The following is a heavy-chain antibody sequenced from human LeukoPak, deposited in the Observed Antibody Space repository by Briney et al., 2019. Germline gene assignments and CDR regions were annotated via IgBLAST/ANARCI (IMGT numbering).Heavy chain of an antibody. CDR3: ARGTGVTNNCFDY. CDR2: INHSGST. J-gene: IGHJ4*02. CDR1: GGSFSGYY. Sequence: SETLSLTCAVYGGSFSGYYWSWIRQPPGKGLEWIGEINHSGSTNYNPSLESRVTISVDTSKNQFSLKLSSVTAADTAVYYCARGTGVTNNCFDYWGQGTLVTVSS. D-gene: IGHD4-23*01. V-gene: IGHV4-34*01.